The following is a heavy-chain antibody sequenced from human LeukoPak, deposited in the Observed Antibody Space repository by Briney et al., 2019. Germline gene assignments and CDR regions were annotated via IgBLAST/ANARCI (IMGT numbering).Heavy chain of an antibody. J-gene: IGHJ4*02. Sequence: GRSLRLSCAASGFTFSTYTMYWVRHPPGKRLEWVSIIGSSGGGIHYADSVKGRFTISRDNSKNALYLQMNSLRVEDTAVYYCAIDPNWGTHSWGQGVLVTVSS. CDR2: IGSSGGGI. V-gene: IGHV3-23*01. D-gene: IGHD7-27*01. CDR1: GFTFSTYT. CDR3: AIDPNWGTHS.